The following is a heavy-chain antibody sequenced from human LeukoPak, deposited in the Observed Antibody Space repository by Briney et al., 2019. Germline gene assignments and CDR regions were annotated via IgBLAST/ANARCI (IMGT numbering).Heavy chain of an antibody. CDR3: ARDHLTTIFGVLIFNAIDF. Sequence: GGSLRLSCAASGFTFSRSWMSWVRQAPGKGLEWVANIKQDGSEKYYVDSVKGQFTISRDNARNSVYLQMNSLRAEDTAVYYCARDHLTTIFGVLIFNAIDFWGQGTLVAVSS. CDR1: GFTFSRSW. D-gene: IGHD3-3*01. CDR2: IKQDGSEK. V-gene: IGHV3-7*01. J-gene: IGHJ4*02.